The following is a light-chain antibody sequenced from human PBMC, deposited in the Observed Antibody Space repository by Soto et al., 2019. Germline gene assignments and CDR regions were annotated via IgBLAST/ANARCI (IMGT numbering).Light chain of an antibody. CDR1: SSDVGSYNL. V-gene: IGLV2-23*02. CDR3: CSYAGSSTFEKV. J-gene: IGLJ3*02. Sequence: QSALTQPASVSGSPGQSLTISCTGTSSDVGSYNLVSWYQQHPGKAPKLMIYEVSKRPSGVSNRFSGSKSGNTASLTISGLQAEDEADYYCCSYAGSSTFEKVFGGGTKLTVL. CDR2: EVS.